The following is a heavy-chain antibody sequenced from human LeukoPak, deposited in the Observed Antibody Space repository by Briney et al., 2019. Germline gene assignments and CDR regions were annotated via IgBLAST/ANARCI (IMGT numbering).Heavy chain of an antibody. CDR2: INTNTGNP. V-gene: IGHV7-4-1*02. Sequence: ASVKVSCKASGYTFTSYAMNWVRQAPGQGLEWMGWINTNTGNPTYAQGFTGRFVFSFDTSVSTAYLQISGLKAEDTAIYYCARSRRVVVPSTLNSADDYYYYMDVWGKGTTVTVSS. CDR3: ARSRRVVVPSTLNSADDYYYYMDV. D-gene: IGHD2-15*01. CDR1: GYTFTSYA. J-gene: IGHJ6*03.